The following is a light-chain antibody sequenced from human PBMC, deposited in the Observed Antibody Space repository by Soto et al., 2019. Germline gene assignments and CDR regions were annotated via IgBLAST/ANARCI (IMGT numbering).Light chain of an antibody. V-gene: IGKV3-20*01. CDR1: QTVSSSY. CDR2: GAS. Sequence: EIVLTQSPGTLSLSPGDRATLSCRASQTVSSSYLAWYQQKPGQAPRLLIYGASNRATGIPDRFRGSGSGTDFTLTISRLEPEDFAVYYCQQHGASPGTFGQGTKVEI. CDR3: QQHGASPGT. J-gene: IGKJ1*01.